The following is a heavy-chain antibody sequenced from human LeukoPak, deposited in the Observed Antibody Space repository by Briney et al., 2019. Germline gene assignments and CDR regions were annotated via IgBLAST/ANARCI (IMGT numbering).Heavy chain of an antibody. Sequence: ASVKVSCKASGYAFTGYYMHWVRQAPGQGLEWMGWINPNSGGTNYAQKFQGRVTMTRDTSISTAYMGLSRLRSDDTAVYYCARGDSQNYYDSSGYCLDYWGQGTLVTVSS. CDR2: INPNSGGT. CDR1: GYAFTGYY. D-gene: IGHD3-22*01. J-gene: IGHJ4*02. CDR3: ARGDSQNYYDSSGYCLDY. V-gene: IGHV1-2*02.